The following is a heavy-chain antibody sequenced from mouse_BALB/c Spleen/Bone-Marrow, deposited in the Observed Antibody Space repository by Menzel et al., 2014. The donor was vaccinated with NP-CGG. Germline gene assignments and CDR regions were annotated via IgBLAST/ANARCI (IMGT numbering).Heavy chain of an antibody. CDR1: GFTFSSFG. CDR3: TRGGNWEDFDY. J-gene: IGHJ2*01. V-gene: IGHV5-17*02. CDR2: ISSGSSTI. D-gene: IGHD4-1*01. Sequence: EVKLMESGGGLVQPGGSRKLSCSASGFTFSSFGMYWVRQAPERGLEWVAYISSGSSTIFYADTVKGRFTISRDNPKNTLFLQMTSLRSEDTAMYYCTRGGNWEDFDYWGQGTTLTVSS.